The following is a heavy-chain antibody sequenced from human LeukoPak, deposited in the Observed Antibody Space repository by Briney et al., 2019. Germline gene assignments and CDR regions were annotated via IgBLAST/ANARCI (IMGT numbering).Heavy chain of an antibody. CDR1: GYTFTGYY. CDR2: INPNSGDT. CDR3: ARGSYDSRDFEYFHH. V-gene: IGHV1-2*02. Sequence: GASVKVSCKASGYTFTGYYMHWVRQAPGQGLEWMGWINPNSGDTNYAQKFQGRVTMTRDTSISTAYMELSRLTSDDTAFYYCARGSYDSRDFEYFHHWGQGALLTVSS. J-gene: IGHJ1*01. D-gene: IGHD3-22*01.